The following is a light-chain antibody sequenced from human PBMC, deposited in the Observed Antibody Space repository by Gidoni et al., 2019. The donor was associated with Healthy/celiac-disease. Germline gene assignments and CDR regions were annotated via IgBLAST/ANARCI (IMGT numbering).Light chain of an antibody. Sequence: QSVRTQPPSASGPPGQRVTIACSGSSSNIGSNTVNWYQQLTGTAPKLLIYSTNQRPSGVPDRFSGSKSGTSASLAISGLQSEDEADYYCAAWDDSLNGLWVFGGGTKLTVL. CDR3: AAWDDSLNGLWV. CDR1: SSNIGSNT. V-gene: IGLV1-44*01. J-gene: IGLJ3*02. CDR2: STN.